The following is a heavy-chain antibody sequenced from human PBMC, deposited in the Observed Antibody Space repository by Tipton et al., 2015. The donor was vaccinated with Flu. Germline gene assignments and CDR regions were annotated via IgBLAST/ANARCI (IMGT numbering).Heavy chain of an antibody. Sequence: SLRLSCAASGFTFSGYWMHWVRQAPGKGLVWVSRIRSDGSDTTYADSVKGRFTISRDNAKNTLYLQMNSLRAEDTAVYYCARVYSGSSRMDYWGQGTLVTVSS. CDR2: IRSDGSDT. CDR3: ARVYSGSSRMDY. V-gene: IGHV3-74*01. CDR1: GFTFSGYW. D-gene: IGHD5-12*01. J-gene: IGHJ4*02.